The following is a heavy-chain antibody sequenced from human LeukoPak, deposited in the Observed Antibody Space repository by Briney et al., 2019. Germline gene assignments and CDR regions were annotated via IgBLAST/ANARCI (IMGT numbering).Heavy chain of an antibody. CDR3: ARDSRLGYCSSTSCPGKDFDL. CDR2: IYTSGST. Sequence: SETLSLTCTVSGGSISSGSYYWSWIRQPAGKGLEWIGRIYTSGSTNYNPSLKSRVTISVDRSKNQFSLKLSSVTAADTAVYYCARDSRLGYCSSTSCPGKDFDLWGRGTLVTVSS. CDR1: GGSISSGSYY. J-gene: IGHJ2*01. D-gene: IGHD2-2*01. V-gene: IGHV4-61*02.